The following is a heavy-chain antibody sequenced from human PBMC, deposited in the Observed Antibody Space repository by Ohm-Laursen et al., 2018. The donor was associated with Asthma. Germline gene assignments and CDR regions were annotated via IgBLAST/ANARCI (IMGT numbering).Heavy chain of an antibody. CDR3: ARVPSSGYVYDY. D-gene: IGHD5-12*01. Sequence: ASVKVSCKASGYSFSNYAMNWVRQASGRGLEWMGWINTYTGKPTYAQGLTGRIVFSLDTSVSTTYLQITGLKAEDTAVYYCARVPSSGYVYDYWGQGTLVTVSS. CDR2: INTYTGKP. J-gene: IGHJ4*02. V-gene: IGHV7-4-1*02. CDR1: GYSFSNYA.